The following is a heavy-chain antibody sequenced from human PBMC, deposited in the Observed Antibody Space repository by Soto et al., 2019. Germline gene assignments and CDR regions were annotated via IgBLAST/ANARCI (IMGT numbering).Heavy chain of an antibody. V-gene: IGHV3-21*01. CDR3: ARDTPVSH. J-gene: IGHJ4*02. D-gene: IGHD2-8*01. CDR2: ISYSSTYI. Sequence: AGGSLRLSCAVSGFNFSYYSMHWVRQAPGKGLEWVSSISYSSTYIYYADSLKGRFTISRDNAKNSLYLQMNDLRAEDTAVYYCARDTPVSHWGQGTLVTVSS. CDR1: GFNFSYYS.